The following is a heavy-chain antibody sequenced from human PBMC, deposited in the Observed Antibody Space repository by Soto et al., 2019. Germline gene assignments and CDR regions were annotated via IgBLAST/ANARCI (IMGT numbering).Heavy chain of an antibody. D-gene: IGHD1-26*01. CDR2: IYYSGST. V-gene: IGHV4-59*01. Sequence: SETLSLTCTVSGGSISSYYWSWIRQPPGKGLEWIGYIYYSGSTNYNPSLKSRVTISVDTSKNQFSLKLSSVTAADTAVYYCARVAKSGGSYYYYYYGMDVWGQGTTVTVSS. J-gene: IGHJ6*02. CDR3: ARVAKSGGSYYYYYYGMDV. CDR1: GGSISSYY.